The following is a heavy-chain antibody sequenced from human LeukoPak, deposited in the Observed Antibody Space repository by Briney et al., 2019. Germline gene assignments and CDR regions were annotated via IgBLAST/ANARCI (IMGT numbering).Heavy chain of an antibody. J-gene: IGHJ3*01. CDR3: ARNKPLDPFAF. CDR1: GRSLSTYY. D-gene: IGHD1/OR15-1a*01. Sequence: PSQTLSLTRTLSGRSLSTYYCSWIRHPPGNGLEWLGYIYYSGNTYYNPSLKSRVTITVDTSENQFSLKLNSVTAADSAGYYCARNKPLDPFAFWGQGTMVTVSS. V-gene: IGHV4-59*01. CDR2: IYYSGNT.